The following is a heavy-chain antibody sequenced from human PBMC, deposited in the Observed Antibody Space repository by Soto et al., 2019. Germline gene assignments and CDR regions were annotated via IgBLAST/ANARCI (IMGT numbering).Heavy chain of an antibody. J-gene: IGHJ6*02. CDR3: ASKYYDFWSGYYRSYYGMDV. CDR1: GFTFSSYW. Sequence: VGSLRLSCAASGFTFSSYWMHWVRQAPGKGLVWVSRINSDGSSTSYADSVKGRFTIPRDNAKNTLYLQMNSLRAEDTAVYYCASKYYDFWSGYYRSYYGMDVWGQGTTVTVSS. CDR2: INSDGSST. V-gene: IGHV3-74*01. D-gene: IGHD3-3*01.